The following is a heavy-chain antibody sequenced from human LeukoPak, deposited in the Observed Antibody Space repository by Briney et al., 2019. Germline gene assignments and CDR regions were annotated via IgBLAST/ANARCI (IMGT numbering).Heavy chain of an antibody. CDR3: ARTSRHFYNSGGNSIPWPDGMDV. J-gene: IGHJ6*02. V-gene: IGHV4-59*01. Sequence: SETLSLTCTVSGASISNYYWTWMRQAPGKGLEWIGYVYYTGSTNYNTSLKSRVTISVDTSKNQFFLKLSAVTAAETAVYYCARTSRHFYNSGGNSIPWPDGMDVWGQGTTVTVSS. CDR1: GASISNYY. D-gene: IGHD3-10*01. CDR2: VYYTGST.